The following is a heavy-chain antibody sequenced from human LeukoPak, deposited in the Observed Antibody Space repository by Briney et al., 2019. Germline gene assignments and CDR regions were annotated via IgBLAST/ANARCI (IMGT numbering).Heavy chain of an antibody. CDR3: ARAGQQLGHFDY. V-gene: IGHV4-4*07. Sequence: SETLSLTCAVSGGSINEYYWSWIRQPAGKGLEWIGRIYSSGSTNYNPSLKSRVTMSVDTTKNQFSLKLSFVTAADTAVYYCARAGQQLGHFDYWGQGTLVTVSS. D-gene: IGHD6-13*01. J-gene: IGHJ4*02. CDR1: GGSINEYY. CDR2: IYSSGST.